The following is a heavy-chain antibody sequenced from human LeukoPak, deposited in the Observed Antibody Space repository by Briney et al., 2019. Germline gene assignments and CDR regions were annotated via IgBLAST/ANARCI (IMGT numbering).Heavy chain of an antibody. Sequence: SETLSLTCAVYGGSFSGHYRSWIRQPPGKGLEWTGEIHPSGSTYYNPSLESRVTISVDTSKNQLSLKLSSVTAADTAVYYCARGEDAAKTHIWGQGSLVTVSS. D-gene: IGHD5-18*01. J-gene: IGHJ1*01. CDR2: IHPSGST. CDR1: GGSFSGHY. CDR3: ARGEDAAKTHI. V-gene: IGHV4-34*01.